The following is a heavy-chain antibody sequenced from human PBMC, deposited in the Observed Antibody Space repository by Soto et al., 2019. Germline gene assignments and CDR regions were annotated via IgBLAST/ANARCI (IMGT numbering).Heavy chain of an antibody. CDR2: ISGSGGST. CDR1: GFTFSSYA. J-gene: IGHJ4*02. D-gene: IGHD2-2*02. V-gene: IGHV3-23*01. Sequence: SGGSLRLSCAASGFTFSSYAMSWVRQAPGKGLEWVSAISGSGGSTYYADSVKGRFTISRDNSKNTLYLQMNILRAEDTAVYYCAKDSIFGYCSSTSCYTYFDYWGQGTLVTVSS. CDR3: AKDSIFGYCSSTSCYTYFDY.